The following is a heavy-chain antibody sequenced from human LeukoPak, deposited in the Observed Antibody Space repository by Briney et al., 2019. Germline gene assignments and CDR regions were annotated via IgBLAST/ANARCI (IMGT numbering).Heavy chain of an antibody. V-gene: IGHV4-4*07. D-gene: IGHD4-17*01. CDR2: IYTSGST. Sequence: SETLSLTCTVPGGSISSYYWSWIRQPAGKGLEWIGRIYTSGSTNYNPSLKSRVTMSVDTSKNQFSLKLSSVTAADTAVYYCARVSYGDYGPPYYFDYWGQGTLVTVSS. CDR3: ARVSYGDYGPPYYFDY. CDR1: GGSISSYY. J-gene: IGHJ4*02.